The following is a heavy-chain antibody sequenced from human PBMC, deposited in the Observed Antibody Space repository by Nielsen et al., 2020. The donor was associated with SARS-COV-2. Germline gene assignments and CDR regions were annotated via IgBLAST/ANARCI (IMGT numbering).Heavy chain of an antibody. CDR2: IYSGGST. Sequence: GGSLRLSCAASGFTVSSNYMSWVRQAPGKGLEWVSVIYSGGSTYYADSVKGRFTISRDNSKNTLYLQMNSLRAEDTAVYYCAREYWGYCSSTSCYESLYYYGMDVWGQGTTVTVSS. CDR3: AREYWGYCSSTSCYESLYYYGMDV. J-gene: IGHJ6*02. CDR1: GFTVSSNY. V-gene: IGHV3-66*01. D-gene: IGHD2-2*01.